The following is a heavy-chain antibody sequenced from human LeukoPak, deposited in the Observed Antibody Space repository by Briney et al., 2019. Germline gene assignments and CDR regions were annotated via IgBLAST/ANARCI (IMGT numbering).Heavy chain of an antibody. CDR1: GYSFTSYW. V-gene: IGHV5-51*01. CDR2: IYPGDSDT. J-gene: IGHJ4*02. CDR3: ARWGGRRDGYNYPYYFDY. D-gene: IGHD5-24*01. Sequence: GESLKISCKGSGYSFTSYWIGWVRQMPGKGREWMGIIYPGDSDTRYSPSFQGQVTISADKSISTAYLQWSSLKASDTAMYYCARWGGRRDGYNYPYYFDYWGQGTLVTVSS.